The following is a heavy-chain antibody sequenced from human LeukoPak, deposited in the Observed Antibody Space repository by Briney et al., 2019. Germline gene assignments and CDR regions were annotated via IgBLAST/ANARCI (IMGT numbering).Heavy chain of an antibody. V-gene: IGHV1-8*01. Sequence: ASVKVSCKASGYTFTSYDINWVRQATGQGLEWMGWMNPNSGYTGYAQKFQGRVTMTRNTSISTAYMELSSLRSEDTAVYYCARGVYDSSGYYRFDYWGQGTLVTVSS. CDR2: MNPNSGYT. D-gene: IGHD3-22*01. J-gene: IGHJ4*02. CDR3: ARGVYDSSGYYRFDY. CDR1: GYTFTSYD.